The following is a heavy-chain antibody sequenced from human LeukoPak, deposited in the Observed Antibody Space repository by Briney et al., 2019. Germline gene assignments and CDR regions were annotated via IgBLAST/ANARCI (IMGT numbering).Heavy chain of an antibody. J-gene: IGHJ4*02. D-gene: IGHD3-16*02. CDR1: GFTFSSYS. CDR3: ARDFLYDYVWGSYRYQSIDY. Sequence: PGGSLRLSCAASGFTFSSYSMNWVRQAPGKGLEWVLSISSSSSYIYYADSVKGRFTISRDNAKNSLYLQMNSLRAEDTAVYYCARDFLYDYVWGSYRYQSIDYWGQGTLVTVSS. CDR2: ISSSSSYI. V-gene: IGHV3-21*01.